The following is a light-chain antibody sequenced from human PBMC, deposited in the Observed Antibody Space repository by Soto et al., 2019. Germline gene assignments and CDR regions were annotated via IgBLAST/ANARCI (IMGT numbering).Light chain of an antibody. CDR2: GAS. V-gene: IGKV3-20*01. CDR1: QSVPSDW. J-gene: IGKJ2*01. Sequence: EMVLTQSLGTMALSPGERATLSCRASQSVPSDWLAWYRHKPGQAPRVLIYGASSRATSVPDRVSGSGSVTDFTLTINSLEPEDFAVSYCQQYGNFPYTFGQGTKVDIK. CDR3: QQYGNFPYT.